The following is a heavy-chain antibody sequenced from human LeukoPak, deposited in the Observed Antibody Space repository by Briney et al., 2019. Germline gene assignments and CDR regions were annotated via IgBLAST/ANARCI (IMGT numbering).Heavy chain of an antibody. Sequence: PGGSLRLSCAASGFTFDDYAMHWVRHAPGKGLEWVSLISGDGGSTYYADSAKGRFTISRDNSKNSLYLQMNSLRTEDTALYYCAKSQRWLQLNHWFDPWGQGTLVTVSS. CDR1: GFTFDDYA. V-gene: IGHV3-43*02. CDR2: ISGDGGST. CDR3: AKSQRWLQLNHWFDP. J-gene: IGHJ5*02. D-gene: IGHD5-24*01.